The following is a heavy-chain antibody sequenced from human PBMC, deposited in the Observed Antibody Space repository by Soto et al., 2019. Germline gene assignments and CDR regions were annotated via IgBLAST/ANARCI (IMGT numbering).Heavy chain of an antibody. CDR3: ARGVIA. Sequence: SDTLSLTSRVYGGSVKSGCYSWSWLRQAPGKRLEWIGFISPSVCPAYKSTLKSRVTISVDRSNNQISLELSSLPAADTPVYYCARGVIAWGPGVLVTVSS. CDR2: ISPSVCP. V-gene: IGHV4-30-2*01. D-gene: IGHD3-16*02. CDR1: GGSVKSGCYS. J-gene: IGHJ5*02.